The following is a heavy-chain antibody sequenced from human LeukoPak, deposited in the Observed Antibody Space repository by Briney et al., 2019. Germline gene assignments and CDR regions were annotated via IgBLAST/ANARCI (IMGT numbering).Heavy chain of an antibody. CDR1: GFTFSNYW. D-gene: IGHD4-17*01. CDR3: AKDVSPYGDYVKYFDY. CDR2: IKQDGSEK. Sequence: GGSLRLSCAASGFTFSNYWMSWVRQAPGKGLEWVANIKQDGSEKYYVDSVKGRFTISRDNAKNSLYLQMNSLRAEDTAVYYCAKDVSPYGDYVKYFDYWGQGTLVTVSS. J-gene: IGHJ4*02. V-gene: IGHV3-7*01.